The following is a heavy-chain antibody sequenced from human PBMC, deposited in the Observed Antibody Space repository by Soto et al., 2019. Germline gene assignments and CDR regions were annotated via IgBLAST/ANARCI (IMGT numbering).Heavy chain of an antibody. CDR1: GFSLSTTGVG. D-gene: IGHD1-7*01. Sequence: QITLKESGPTLVKPTQTLTLTCTFSGFSLSTTGVGVGWIRQPPGKALEWLALIYWDDDKSYSPSQKSTLTITKVTSKNQVVLTMTSVDPVDTGTYFCAHRRVGRELNYWGQGTLVTVSS. CDR2: IYWDDDK. CDR3: AHRRVGRELNY. V-gene: IGHV2-5*02. J-gene: IGHJ4*02.